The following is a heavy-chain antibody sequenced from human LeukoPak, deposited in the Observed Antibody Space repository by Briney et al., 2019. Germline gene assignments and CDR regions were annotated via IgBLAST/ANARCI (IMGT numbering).Heavy chain of an antibody. CDR1: GYTLTELS. CDR3: ATVNRRGSSSWYGGMDV. V-gene: IGHV1-24*01. Sequence: ASVKVSCKVSGYTLTELSMHWVRQAPGKGLEWMGGFDPEDGETIYAQKFQGRVTMTEDTSTDTAYMELSGLRSEDTAVYYCATVNRRGSSSWYGGMDVWGKGTTVTVSS. D-gene: IGHD6-13*01. J-gene: IGHJ6*04. CDR2: FDPEDGET.